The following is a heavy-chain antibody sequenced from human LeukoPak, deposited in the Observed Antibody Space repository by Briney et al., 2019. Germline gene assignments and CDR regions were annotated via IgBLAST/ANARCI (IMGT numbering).Heavy chain of an antibody. CDR2: IKQDGSEK. Sequence: GGSLRLSCAASGFTFSTYGMHWVRQAPGKGLEWVADIKQDGSEKYYVDSVKGRFTISRQNAKNSVFLQMNSLRAEDTAVYYCARHRSGGSQDDAFDIWGQGTMVTVSS. CDR1: GFTFSTYG. CDR3: ARHRSGGSQDDAFDI. J-gene: IGHJ3*02. D-gene: IGHD2-15*01. V-gene: IGHV3-7*01.